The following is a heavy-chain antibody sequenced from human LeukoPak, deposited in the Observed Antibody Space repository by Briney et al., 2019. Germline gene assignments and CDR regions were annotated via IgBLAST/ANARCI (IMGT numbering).Heavy chain of an antibody. CDR2: IIPIFGTA. CDR1: GGTFSSYA. J-gene: IGHJ5*02. D-gene: IGHD3-3*01. Sequence: GASVKVSCKASGGTFSSYAISWVRQGPGQGLEWMGGIIPIFGTANYAQKFQGRVTITTDESTSTAYMELSSLRSEDTAVYYCARAVLRFLESPFDPWGQGTLVTVSS. CDR3: ARAVLRFLESPFDP. V-gene: IGHV1-69*05.